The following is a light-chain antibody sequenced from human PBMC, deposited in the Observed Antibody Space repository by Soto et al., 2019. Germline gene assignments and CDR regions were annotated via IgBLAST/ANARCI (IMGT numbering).Light chain of an antibody. CDR3: QQRTDRPPWT. CDR1: QSIGLA. CDR2: DAS. Sequence: EIVLTQSPATLSLSPGERATLSCRASQSIGLAIAWYQHKPGQAPRLLIFDASQRATGIPARFRGSGSGTDFTVSISSLEPEDFAVYYCQQRTDRPPWTFGQGTKVESK. J-gene: IGKJ1*01. V-gene: IGKV3-11*01.